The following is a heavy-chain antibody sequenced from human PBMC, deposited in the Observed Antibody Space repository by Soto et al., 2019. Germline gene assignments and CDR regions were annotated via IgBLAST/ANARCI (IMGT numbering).Heavy chain of an antibody. CDR2: FYDGNT. CDR1: GGSITRRSSY. J-gene: IGHJ4*02. V-gene: IGHV4-39*01. Sequence: SETLSLTCIVSGGSITRRSSYWAWIRQPPGKGLEWVGTFYDGNTYHNPSLRSRITIAVDTSKNQFSLKFNSVAAADTAFYYCATKRGLAVGGSFDYWGQGMLVTVSS. CDR3: ATKRGLAVGGSFDY. D-gene: IGHD3-10*01.